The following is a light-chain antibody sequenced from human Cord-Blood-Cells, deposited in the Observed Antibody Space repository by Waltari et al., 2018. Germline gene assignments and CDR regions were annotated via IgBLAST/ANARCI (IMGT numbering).Light chain of an antibody. V-gene: IGLV2-8*01. CDR3: SSYAGSNNFGV. CDR2: EVS. J-gene: IGLJ2*01. CDR1: SSDVGGYNY. Sequence: QSALTQPPSASGSPGQSVTISCPGTSSDVGGYNYVSWYQQHPGKAPKLMIYEVSKRPSGVPDRFSDSKSGNTASLTVSGLQAEDEADYYCSSYAGSNNFGVFGGGTKLTVL.